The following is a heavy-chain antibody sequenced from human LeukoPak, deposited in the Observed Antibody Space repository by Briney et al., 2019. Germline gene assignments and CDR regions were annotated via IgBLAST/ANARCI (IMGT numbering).Heavy chain of an antibody. CDR3: ARDGNRDGDMDV. J-gene: IGHJ6*03. CDR2: ISSSSSLI. Sequence: GGSLRLSCAASGFIFTPYEMNWVRQAPGKGLEWVAYISSSSSLIYYAGSVKGRFTVSRDSVKRSLYLQMDSLRAEDTAVYYCARDGNRDGDMDVWGKGTTVTVSS. V-gene: IGHV3-48*01. D-gene: IGHD1-1*01. CDR1: GFIFTPYE.